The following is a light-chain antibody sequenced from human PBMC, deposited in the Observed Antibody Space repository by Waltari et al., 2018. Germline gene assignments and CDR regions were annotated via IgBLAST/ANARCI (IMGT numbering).Light chain of an antibody. Sequence: VLTQSPATLSLSPGDRATISCRASQYIGDYLAWYQQKPGQAPRLLMSEASNRAPGVPDRFSASGSGTDFTLTVSSLEPEDFAVYYCQNRRNWPLLTFGGGTKVEIK. V-gene: IGKV3-11*01. CDR2: EAS. J-gene: IGKJ4*01. CDR1: QYIGDY. CDR3: QNRRNWPLLT.